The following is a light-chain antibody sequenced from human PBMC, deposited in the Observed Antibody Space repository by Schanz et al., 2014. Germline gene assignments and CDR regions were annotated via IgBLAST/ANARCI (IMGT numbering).Light chain of an antibody. J-gene: IGKJ1*01. CDR1: QSVSSSY. CDR3: QQYDTWWT. Sequence: EIVLTQSPGTLSLSPGERATLSCRASQSVSSSYLAWYQQKPGQAPRLLIYGASTRATGIPARFSGSGSGTDFTLTISSLQSEDFAVYYCQQYDTWWTFGQGTKVEIK. CDR2: GAS. V-gene: IGKV3-20*01.